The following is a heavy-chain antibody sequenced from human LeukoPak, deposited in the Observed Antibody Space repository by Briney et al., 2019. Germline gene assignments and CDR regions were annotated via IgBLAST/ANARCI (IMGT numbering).Heavy chain of an antibody. CDR2: INREGSTT. J-gene: IGHJ3*02. CDR3: AKALTRKWSYGAFDI. CDR1: GFTFSSYW. Sequence: GGSPRLSCAASGFTFSSYWMHWVRQAPGKGLVWVSRINREGSTTNYADSVKGRFTISRDNSKNTLYLQMNSLRAEDTAVYYCAKALTRKWSYGAFDIWGQGTMVTVSS. D-gene: IGHD1-14*01. V-gene: IGHV3-74*01.